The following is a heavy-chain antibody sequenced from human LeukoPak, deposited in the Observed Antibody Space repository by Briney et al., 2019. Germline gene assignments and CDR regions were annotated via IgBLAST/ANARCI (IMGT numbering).Heavy chain of an antibody. CDR2: ISAYNGNT. CDR3: ARGIAVAGPYYFDY. J-gene: IGHJ4*02. V-gene: IGHV1-18*01. CDR1: GYTFTSYG. Sequence: ASVKVSCKASGYTFTSYGISWVRQAPGQGLEWMGWISAYNGNTNYAQKLRGRVTMTTDTSTSTAYMELRSLRSDDTAVYYCARGIAVAGPYYFDYWGQGTLVTVSS. D-gene: IGHD6-19*01.